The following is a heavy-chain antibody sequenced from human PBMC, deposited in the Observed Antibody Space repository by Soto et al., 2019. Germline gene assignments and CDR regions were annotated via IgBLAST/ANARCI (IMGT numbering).Heavy chain of an antibody. V-gene: IGHV4-31*03. J-gene: IGHJ5*02. D-gene: IGHD2-15*01. CDR1: GGSISSGGYY. CDR2: IYYSGST. Sequence: SETLSLTCTVSGGSISSGGYYWSWIRQHPGKGLEWIGYIYYSGSTYYNPSLKSRVTISVDTSKNRFSLKLTSVTAAGTAIYYCARTYCSGYRGCWFDPWGQGTLVTVSS. CDR3: ARTYCSGYRGCWFDP.